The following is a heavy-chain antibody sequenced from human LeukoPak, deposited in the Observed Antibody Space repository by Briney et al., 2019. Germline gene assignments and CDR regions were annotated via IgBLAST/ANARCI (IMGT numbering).Heavy chain of an antibody. V-gene: IGHV4-39*01. CDR3: ARHDPGVVAATLGAFDL. CDR1: GGSISSNGYY. Sequence: PSETLSLTCTVSGGSISSNGYYWGWIRHPPGKELEWIGTISYSGTTYYNPSLKSRVTISVDTSKNQFSLKLNSVTAPDTAVYYCARHDPGVVAATLGAFDLWGQGTMVTVSS. CDR2: ISYSGTT. D-gene: IGHD2-15*01. J-gene: IGHJ3*01.